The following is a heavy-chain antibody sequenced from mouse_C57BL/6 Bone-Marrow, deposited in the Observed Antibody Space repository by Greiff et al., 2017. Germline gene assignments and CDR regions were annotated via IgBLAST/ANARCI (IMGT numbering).Heavy chain of an antibody. Sequence: QVQLKQSGPELVKPGASVKISCKASGYAFSSSWMNWVKQRPGKGLEWIGRIYPGDGDTNYNGKFKGKATLTADKSSSTAYMQLSSLTSEDSAVYFCAREGVYDYVNLFAYWGQGTLVTVSA. CDR2: IYPGDGDT. J-gene: IGHJ3*01. D-gene: IGHD2-4*01. CDR3: AREGVYDYVNLFAY. CDR1: GYAFSSSW. V-gene: IGHV1-82*01.